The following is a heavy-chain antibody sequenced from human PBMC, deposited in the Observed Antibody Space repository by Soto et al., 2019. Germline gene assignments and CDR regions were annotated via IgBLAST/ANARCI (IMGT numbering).Heavy chain of an antibody. V-gene: IGHV4-4*02. CDR3: ARSRYDSSGYYLGTRAGPFDY. D-gene: IGHD3-22*01. CDR2: IYHSGST. CDR1: GGSISSSNW. Sequence: QVQLQESGPGLVKPSGTLSLTCAVSGGSISSSNWWSWVRQPPGKGLEWIGEIYHSGSTNYNPSLKMRSTLSVDKSKNQFSLKLSSVTAADTAVYYCARSRYDSSGYYLGTRAGPFDYWGQGTLVTVSS. J-gene: IGHJ4*02.